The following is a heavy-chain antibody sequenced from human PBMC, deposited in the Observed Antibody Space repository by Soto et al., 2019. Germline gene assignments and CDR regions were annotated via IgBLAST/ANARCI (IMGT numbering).Heavy chain of an antibody. J-gene: IGHJ3*02. V-gene: IGHV3-23*01. CDR2: ISGSGGST. Sequence: GGSLRLSCAASGFTFSSYAMSWVRQAPGKGLEWVSAISGSGGSTYYADSVKGRFTISRDNSKNTLYLQMNSLRAEDTAVYYCAKLGWSLLWFGASFPGSDAFDIWGQGTMVTVSS. CDR1: GFTFSSYA. CDR3: AKLGWSLLWFGASFPGSDAFDI. D-gene: IGHD3-10*01.